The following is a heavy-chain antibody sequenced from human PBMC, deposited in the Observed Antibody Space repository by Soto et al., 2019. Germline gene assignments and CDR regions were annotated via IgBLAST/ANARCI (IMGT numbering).Heavy chain of an antibody. CDR1: GVSISSYY. V-gene: IGHV4-59*01. CDR2: LYSSGST. J-gene: IGHJ4*02. CDR3: ARGMAGRRDVFAY. Sequence: PSETLSLTCTVSGVSISSYYWNWIRQPPGKGLEWIGFLYSSGSTKYNPSLNSRVTISLDTSKNQFSLKLSSVTAADAAVYYCARGMAGRRDVFAYWGRGTLVTVSS. D-gene: IGHD3-10*01.